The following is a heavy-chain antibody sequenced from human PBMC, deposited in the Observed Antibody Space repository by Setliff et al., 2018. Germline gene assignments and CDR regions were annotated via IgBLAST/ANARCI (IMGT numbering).Heavy chain of an antibody. CDR3: ARSGYSSGRNYYYYYMDV. CDR2: IIPIYGST. J-gene: IGHJ6*03. V-gene: IGHV1-69*13. Sequence: GASVKVSCKASGGSFSNYAIIWVRQAPGQGPEWMGGIIPIYGSTNNAEKFQGRVTFSADESMSTVYMELSSLTSADTALYYCARSGYSSGRNYYYYYMDVWGKGTTVTVSS. D-gene: IGHD6-19*01. CDR1: GGSFSNYA.